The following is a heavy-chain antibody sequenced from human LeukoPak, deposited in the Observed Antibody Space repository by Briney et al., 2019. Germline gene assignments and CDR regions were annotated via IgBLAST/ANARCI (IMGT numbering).Heavy chain of an antibody. V-gene: IGHV1-2*02. Sequence: GASVKVSCKASGYTFTGYYMHWVRQAPGQGLEWMGWINPNSGGTNYAQKFQGRVTMTRDTSISTAYMELSRLRSDDTAVYYCAREFEYSTSGAGYWGQGALVTVSS. J-gene: IGHJ4*02. D-gene: IGHD6-6*01. CDR3: AREFEYSTSGAGY. CDR2: INPNSGGT. CDR1: GYTFTGYY.